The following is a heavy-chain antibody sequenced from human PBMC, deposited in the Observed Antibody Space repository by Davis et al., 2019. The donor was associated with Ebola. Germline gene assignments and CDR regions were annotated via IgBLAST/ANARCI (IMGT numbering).Heavy chain of an antibody. CDR2: IRSKANSYAT. CDR1: GFTFSGSA. Sequence: GESLKISCAASGFTFSGSAMHWVRQASGKGLEWVGRIRSKANSYATAYAASAKGRFTISRDNSKNTLYLQMNSLRAEDTAVYYCARVYYYYYGMDVWGQGTTVTVSS. J-gene: IGHJ6*02. CDR3: ARVYYYYYGMDV. V-gene: IGHV3-73*01.